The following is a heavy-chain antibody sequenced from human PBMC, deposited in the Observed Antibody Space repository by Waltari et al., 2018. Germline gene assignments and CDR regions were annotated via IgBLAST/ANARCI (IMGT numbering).Heavy chain of an antibody. D-gene: IGHD4-17*01. J-gene: IGHJ4*01. CDR3: ARGGTVTDFDY. CDR2: MGTADDT. Sequence: EVQLVESGGGLVQPGGSLRLSCAASGFALSRYDMPWVRQATGKGLWWVSSMGTADDTYHSGSVKGRFTISRENAKNSLHLQMNALRAEDTAVYYCARGGTVTDFDYWGHGTLVIVSS. CDR1: GFALSRYD. V-gene: IGHV3-13*01.